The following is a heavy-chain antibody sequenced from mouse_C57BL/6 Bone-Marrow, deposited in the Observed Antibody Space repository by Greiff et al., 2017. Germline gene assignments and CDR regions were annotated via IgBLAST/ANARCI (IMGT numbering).Heavy chain of an antibody. CDR3: ARRYYYGSSPYYFDY. J-gene: IGHJ2*01. Sequence: QVQLQQPGAELVKPGASVKLSCKASGYTFTSYWMHWVKQRPGQGLEWIGMIHPNSGSTNYNEKFKSKATLTVDKSSSTAYMQLSSLTSEDSAVYYCARRYYYGSSPYYFDYWGQGTTLTVSS. CDR2: IHPNSGST. D-gene: IGHD1-1*01. CDR1: GYTFTSYW. V-gene: IGHV1-64*01.